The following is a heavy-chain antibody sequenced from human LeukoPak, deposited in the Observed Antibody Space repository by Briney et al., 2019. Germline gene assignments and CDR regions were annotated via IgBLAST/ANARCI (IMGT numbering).Heavy chain of an antibody. CDR3: ARDLTYDSSGYYYP. CDR1: GGSISSYY. Sequence: SETLSLTCTVSGGSISSYYWSLIRQPPGKGLEWIGYIYYSGSTNYNPSLKSRVTISVDTSKNQFSLKLSSVTAADMAVYYCARDLTYDSSGYYYPWGQGTLVTVSS. J-gene: IGHJ1*01. CDR2: IYYSGST. V-gene: IGHV4-59*01. D-gene: IGHD3-22*01.